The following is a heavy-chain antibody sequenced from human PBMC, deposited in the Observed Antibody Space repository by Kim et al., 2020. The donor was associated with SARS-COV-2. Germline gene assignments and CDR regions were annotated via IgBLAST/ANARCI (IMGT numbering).Heavy chain of an antibody. CDR2: GGSA. D-gene: IGHD7-27*01. CDR3: ARDWGQLNH. V-gene: IGHV3-66*01. Sequence: GGSAYYADSVKGRFSSSRDYSKNTLYLQMNSLRAEDTAVYYCARDWGQLNHWGQGTLVTVSS. J-gene: IGHJ5*02.